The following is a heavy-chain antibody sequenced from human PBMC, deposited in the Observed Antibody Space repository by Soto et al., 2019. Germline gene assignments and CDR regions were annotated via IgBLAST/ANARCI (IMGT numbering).Heavy chain of an antibody. CDR2: ISAYNGNT. V-gene: IGHV1-18*01. Sequence: ASVKVSCKASGYTFTSYGISWVRQAPGQGLEWMGWISAYNGNTNYAQKLQGRVTMTTDTSTSTAYMELRSLRSDDTAVYYCARVYSSGWYTDRDFDYWGQGTLVTVSS. D-gene: IGHD6-19*01. J-gene: IGHJ4*02. CDR1: GYTFTSYG. CDR3: ARVYSSGWYTDRDFDY.